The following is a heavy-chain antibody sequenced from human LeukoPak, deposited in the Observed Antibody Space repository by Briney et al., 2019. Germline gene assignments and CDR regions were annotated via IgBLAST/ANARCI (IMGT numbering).Heavy chain of an antibody. V-gene: IGHV3-66*01. J-gene: IGHJ4*02. CDR3: ASPPPRLGYCSSTSCPDY. CDR1: GFTVSSNY. D-gene: IGHD2-2*01. Sequence: GGSLRLSCAASGFTVSSNYMSWVRQAPGKGLEWVSVIYSGGSTYYADSVKGRFTISRDNSKNTLYLQMNSLRAEDTAVYYCASPPPRLGYCSSTSCPDYWGQGTLVTVSS. CDR2: IYSGGST.